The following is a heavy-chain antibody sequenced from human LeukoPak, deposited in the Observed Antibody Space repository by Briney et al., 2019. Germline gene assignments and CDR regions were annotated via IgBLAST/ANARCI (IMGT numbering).Heavy chain of an antibody. CDR3: ARGTGGVSKLLYAFDI. CDR2: ISAYNGNT. CDR1: GYTVTSYG. J-gene: IGHJ3*02. V-gene: IGHV1-18*01. Sequence: ASVKVSCKASGYTVTSYGISWVRQAPGQGLEWRGWISAYNGNTNYAKKLQGRVTMTTDTSTRTAYMEMRRLRSDDTAVYYCARGTGGVSKLLYAFDIWGQGTMVTVSS. D-gene: IGHD3-16*01.